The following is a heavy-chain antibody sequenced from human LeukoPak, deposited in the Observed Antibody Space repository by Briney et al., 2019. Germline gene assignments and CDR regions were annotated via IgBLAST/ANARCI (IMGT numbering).Heavy chain of an antibody. CDR3: ARDQGHIDY. J-gene: IGHJ4*02. V-gene: IGHV3-7*01. CDR1: GFTFRNCA. Sequence: GGSLRLSCAASGFTFRNCAMSWVRQAPGKGLEWVANIKQDGSEKYYVDSVKGRFTISRDNAKNSLYLQMNSLRAEDTAVYYCARDQGHIDYWGQGTLVTVSS. D-gene: IGHD2-21*01. CDR2: IKQDGSEK.